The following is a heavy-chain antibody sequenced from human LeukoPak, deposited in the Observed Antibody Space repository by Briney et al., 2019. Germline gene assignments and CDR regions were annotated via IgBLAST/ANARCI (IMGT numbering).Heavy chain of an antibody. V-gene: IGHV1-2*02. CDR1: GYTFTTYA. J-gene: IGHJ4*02. CDR3: ARDPTYQGLFDY. D-gene: IGHD2-2*01. Sequence: ASVKVSCKASGYTFTTYAMNWVRQAPGQGLEWMGWINPNSGGTNYAQKFQGRVTMTRDTSISTAYMELSRLRSDDTAVYYCARDPTYQGLFDYWGQGTLVTVSS. CDR2: INPNSGGT.